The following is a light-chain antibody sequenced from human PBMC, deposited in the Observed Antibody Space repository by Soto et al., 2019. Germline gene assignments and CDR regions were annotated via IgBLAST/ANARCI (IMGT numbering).Light chain of an antibody. J-gene: IGKJ1*01. CDR2: KAS. CDR3: QQYYSYPWT. CDR1: QSISNW. V-gene: IGKV1-5*03. Sequence: DIQMTQSPSTLSASVGDRVPITCRASQSISNWLAWYQQKPGKAPKLLIYKASSLESGVPSRFSGSGSGTEFTLTISSLQPDDFATYYCQQYYSYPWTFGQGTKVEIK.